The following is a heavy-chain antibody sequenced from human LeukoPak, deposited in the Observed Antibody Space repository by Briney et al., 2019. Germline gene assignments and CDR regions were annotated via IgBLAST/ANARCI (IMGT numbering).Heavy chain of an antibody. CDR3: VSYDVQLSDWYFDL. Sequence: GGSLRLACAASGFTVSSKYVTWVRQGPGKGLEWVSVIYANNNKDYGDSVKGRFTIYRDISKNTVYLQMNSLRAEDTAVYHCVSYDVQLSDWYFDLWGRGTLVTVSS. J-gene: IGHJ2*01. CDR1: GFTVSSKY. D-gene: IGHD1-1*01. V-gene: IGHV3-53*01. CDR2: IYANNNK.